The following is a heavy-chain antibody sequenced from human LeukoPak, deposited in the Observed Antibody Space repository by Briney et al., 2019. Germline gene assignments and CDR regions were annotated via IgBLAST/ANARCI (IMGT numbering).Heavy chain of an antibody. CDR2: ISYDESSK. D-gene: IGHD3-16*01. CDR3: AKGYYDGLN. CDR1: GFTFSTHL. Sequence: QPGRSLRLSCAASGFTFSTHLMHWVRQAPGKGPEWVAVISYDESSKDHADSVKGRFTISRDNSKNTLYLQMNSLRAEDTAVYYCAKGYYDGLNWGQGTLVTVSS. J-gene: IGHJ4*02. V-gene: IGHV3-30-3*01.